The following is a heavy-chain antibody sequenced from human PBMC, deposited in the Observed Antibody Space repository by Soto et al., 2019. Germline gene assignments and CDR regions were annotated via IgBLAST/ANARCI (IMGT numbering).Heavy chain of an antibody. D-gene: IGHD3-10*01. CDR3: ARDAGSYLGNDY. CDR1: GFTFSSYC. Sequence: PGGSLRLSCAASGFTFSSYCMHWVRQAPGKGLEWVAVIWYDGSNKYYADSVKGRFTISRDNSKNTLYLQMNSLRAEDTAVYYCARDAGSYLGNDYWGQGTLVTVSS. V-gene: IGHV3-33*01. CDR2: IWYDGSNK. J-gene: IGHJ4*02.